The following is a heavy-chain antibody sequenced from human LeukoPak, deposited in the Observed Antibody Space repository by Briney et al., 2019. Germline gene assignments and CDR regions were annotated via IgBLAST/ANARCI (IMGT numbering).Heavy chain of an antibody. D-gene: IGHD3-10*01. Sequence: SETLSLTCTVSGGSISSSSYYWGWIRQPPGKGLEWIGSIYYSGSTYYNPSLKSRVTISVDTSKNQFSLKLSSVTAADTAVYYCARLDGSGSYRVSEFYIDYWGQGTLVTVSS. V-gene: IGHV4-39*01. CDR2: IYYSGST. CDR1: GGSISSSSYY. CDR3: ARLDGSGSYRVSEFYIDY. J-gene: IGHJ4*02.